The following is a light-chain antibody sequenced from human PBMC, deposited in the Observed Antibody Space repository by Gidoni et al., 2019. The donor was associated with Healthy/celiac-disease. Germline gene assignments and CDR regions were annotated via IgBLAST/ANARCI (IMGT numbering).Light chain of an antibody. CDR3: QQYDNLPPLT. CDR1: QDISNY. J-gene: IGKJ4*01. CDR2: DAS. Sequence: DIQMTQSPSSLSAAVGDRVTITCHASQDISNYLNWYQQKPGKAPKLLIYDASNLEPGVPSRFSGSGSGTDFTFTISSLQPEDIATYYCQQYDNLPPLTFGGGTKVEIK. V-gene: IGKV1-33*01.